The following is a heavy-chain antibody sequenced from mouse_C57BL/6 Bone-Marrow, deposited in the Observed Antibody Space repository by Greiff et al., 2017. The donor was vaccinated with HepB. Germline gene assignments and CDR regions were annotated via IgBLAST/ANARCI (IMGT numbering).Heavy chain of an antibody. Sequence: VQLQQPGAELVKPGASVKLSCKASGYTFTSYWMHWVKQRPGRGLEWIGRIDPNSGGTKYNEKFKSKATLTVDKPSSTAYMQLSSLTSEDSAVYYCARFITTVVAYWYFDVWGTGTTVTVSS. D-gene: IGHD1-1*01. CDR2: IDPNSGGT. V-gene: IGHV1-72*01. J-gene: IGHJ1*03. CDR1: GYTFTSYW. CDR3: ARFITTVVAYWYFDV.